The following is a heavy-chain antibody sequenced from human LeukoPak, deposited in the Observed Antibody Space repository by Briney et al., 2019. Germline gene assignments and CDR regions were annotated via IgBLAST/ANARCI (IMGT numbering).Heavy chain of an antibody. D-gene: IGHD5-12*01. CDR1: GFTFSSYS. J-gene: IGHJ4*02. CDR2: ISSSSSYI. CDR3: ARGVHIVATPVDY. Sequence: GGSLRLSCAASGFTFSSYSMNWVRQAPGKGPEWVSSISSSSSYIYYADSVKGRFTISRDNAKNSLYLQMNSLRAEDTAVYYCARGVHIVATPVDYWGQGTLVTVSS. V-gene: IGHV3-21*01.